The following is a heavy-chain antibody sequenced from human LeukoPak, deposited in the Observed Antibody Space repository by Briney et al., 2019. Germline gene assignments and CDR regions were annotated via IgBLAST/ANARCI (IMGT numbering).Heavy chain of an antibody. Sequence: GGSLRLSCAASGFTFSSYAMSWVRQAPGKGLDWVSAISSSGDTYYAGSVGGRFTVSRDNSKNTLYLQMNSLRAEDTAVYYCAKDAVGATAYYFDYWGQGTLVTVSS. V-gene: IGHV3-23*01. CDR1: GFTFSSYA. D-gene: IGHD1-26*01. J-gene: IGHJ4*02. CDR2: ISSSGDT. CDR3: AKDAVGATAYYFDY.